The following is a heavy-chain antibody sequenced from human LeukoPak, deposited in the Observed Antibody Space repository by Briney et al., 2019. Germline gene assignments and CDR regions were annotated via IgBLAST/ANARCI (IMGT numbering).Heavy chain of an antibody. CDR2: VKSKTEGGTT. D-gene: IGHD2-2*01. J-gene: IGHJ4*02. CDR3: ATEAFCGSSSCPGAFEF. Sequence: GGSLSLSCGVCVFILYIGYKNWPRQAPGKGLEWVGRVKSKTEGGTTDYAAPVKGRFSISRDDSKNTLYLQMNSLKTEQSAVYFCATEAFCGSSSCPGAFEFWGQGTLVTLSS. V-gene: IGHV3-15*07. CDR1: VFILYIGY.